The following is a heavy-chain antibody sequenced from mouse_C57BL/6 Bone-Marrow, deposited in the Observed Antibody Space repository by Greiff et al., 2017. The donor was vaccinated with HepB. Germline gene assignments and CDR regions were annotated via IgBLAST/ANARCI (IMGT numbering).Heavy chain of an antibody. D-gene: IGHD1-1*01. Sequence: QVHVKQSGAELVKPGASVKMSCKASGYTFTSYWITWVKQRPGQGLEWIGDIYPGSGSTNYNEKFKSKATLTVDTSSSTAYMQLSSLTSEDSAVYYCARSSVRYFDYWGQGTTLTVAS. CDR2: IYPGSGST. CDR1: GYTFTSYW. J-gene: IGHJ2*01. CDR3: ARSSVRYFDY. V-gene: IGHV1-55*01.